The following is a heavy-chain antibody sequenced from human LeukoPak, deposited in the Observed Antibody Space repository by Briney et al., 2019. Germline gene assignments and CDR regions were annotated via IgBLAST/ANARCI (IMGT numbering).Heavy chain of an antibody. J-gene: IGHJ4*02. D-gene: IGHD3-22*01. CDR2: INGYNGNT. Sequence: ASVKVSCKTSGYTFTSYGITWVRQAPGQGLEWMGWINGYNGNTNYAQKVQGRVTMTTDTSTSTAYMELRSLRSDDTAVYYCARDGAYHESSGFYYGVGDDYWGQGTLVTVSS. V-gene: IGHV1-18*01. CDR1: GYTFTSYG. CDR3: ARDGAYHESSGFYYGVGDDY.